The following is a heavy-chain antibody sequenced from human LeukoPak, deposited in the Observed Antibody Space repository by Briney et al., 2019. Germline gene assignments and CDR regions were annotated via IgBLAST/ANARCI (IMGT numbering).Heavy chain of an antibody. CDR2: ISYDGSNK. CDR3: ARDRGRYYMDV. V-gene: IGHV3-30*14. Sequence: GGSLRLSCAASGFTFSSYWMHWVRQAPGKGLEWVAVISYDGSNKYYADSVKGRFTISRENAKNSLYLQMNSLRAGDTAVYYCARDRGRYYMDVWGKGTTVTISS. J-gene: IGHJ6*03. CDR1: GFTFSSYW. D-gene: IGHD6-25*01.